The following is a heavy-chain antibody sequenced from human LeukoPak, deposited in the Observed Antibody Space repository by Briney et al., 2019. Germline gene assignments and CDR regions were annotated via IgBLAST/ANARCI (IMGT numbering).Heavy chain of an antibody. Sequence: SETLSLTCAVSGYSISSGYYWGWIRQPPGKGLEWIGSIYHSGSTYYNPSLKSRVTISVDTSKNQFSLKLSSVTAADTAVYYCARLELEPFDYWGQGTLVTVSS. D-gene: IGHD1-1*01. V-gene: IGHV4-38-2*01. CDR1: GYSISSGYY. CDR3: ARLELEPFDY. CDR2: IYHSGST. J-gene: IGHJ4*02.